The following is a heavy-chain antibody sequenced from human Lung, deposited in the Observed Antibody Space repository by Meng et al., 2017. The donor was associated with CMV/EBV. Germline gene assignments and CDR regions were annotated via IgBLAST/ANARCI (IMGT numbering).Heavy chain of an antibody. J-gene: IGHJ4*02. CDR1: GYYFNAFG. D-gene: IGHD3-16*01. Sequence: ASVXVSXKGSGYYFNAFGISWMRQAPGQGLEWMGWINTANGAPRYAQRFQGRVTMTTDKSTATSYMELRSLTSDDTAVYYCARRRGVYHFLEGGGDAYFDYXGQGXPVTVSS. V-gene: IGHV1-18*01. CDR3: ARRRGVYHFLEGGGDAYFDY. CDR2: INTANGAP.